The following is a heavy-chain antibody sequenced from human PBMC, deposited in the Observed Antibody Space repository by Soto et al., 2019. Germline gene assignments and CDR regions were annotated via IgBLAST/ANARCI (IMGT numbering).Heavy chain of an antibody. CDR1: GFTFSSYS. D-gene: IGHD1-7*01. CDR3: AREGYNWTYKGDY. Sequence: EVQLVESGGGLVKPGGSLRLSCAASGFTFSSYSMNWVRQAPGKGLEWVSSISSSSSYIYYADSVKGRFTISRDNAKNSLYLQMNSLRAEDTAVYYWAREGYNWTYKGDYWGQGTLVTVSS. J-gene: IGHJ4*02. V-gene: IGHV3-21*01. CDR2: ISSSSSYI.